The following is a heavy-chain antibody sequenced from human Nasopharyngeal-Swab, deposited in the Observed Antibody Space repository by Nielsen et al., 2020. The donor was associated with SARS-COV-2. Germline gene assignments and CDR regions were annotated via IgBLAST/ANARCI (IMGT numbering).Heavy chain of an antibody. Sequence: ASVRVSCKASGYTFTGYYMHWVRQAPGQGLEWMGWINPNSGGTNYAQKFQGRVTMTRDTSISTAYMELSRLRSDDTAVYYCARDYYDSSGYYWGHHVAFDIWGQGTMVTVSS. CDR2: INPNSGGT. J-gene: IGHJ3*02. V-gene: IGHV1-2*02. D-gene: IGHD3-22*01. CDR3: ARDYYDSSGYYWGHHVAFDI. CDR1: GYTFTGYY.